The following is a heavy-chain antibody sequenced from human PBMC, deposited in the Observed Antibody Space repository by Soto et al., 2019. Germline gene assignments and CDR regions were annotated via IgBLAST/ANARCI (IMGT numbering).Heavy chain of an antibody. D-gene: IGHD4-17*01. V-gene: IGHV3-30-3*01. CDR3: ARDLLRGPDY. CDR2: ISHDGINK. J-gene: IGHJ4*02. CDR1: GFTFSSYA. Sequence: QVLLVDSGGGVVQPGRSLRLSCAASGFTFSSYAMNWVRQAPGKGLEWVALISHDGINKYYADSVRGRFTISRDNSKNTLYLQMNSLRAEDTAVYYCARDLLRGPDYWGQGTLVTVSS.